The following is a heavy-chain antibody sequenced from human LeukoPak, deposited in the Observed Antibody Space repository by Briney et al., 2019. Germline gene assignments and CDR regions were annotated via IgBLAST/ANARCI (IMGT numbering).Heavy chain of an antibody. J-gene: IGHJ3*02. Sequence: KPGASVKVSCKASGYTFTSYAMHWVRQAPGQRLEWMGWINAGNGNTKYSQKFQGRVTITRDTSASTAYMELSSLRSEDTAVYYCARGGYYYDSSGYYGAFDIWGQGTMVTVSS. CDR2: INAGNGNT. CDR1: GYTFTSYA. CDR3: ARGGYYYDSSGYYGAFDI. D-gene: IGHD3-22*01. V-gene: IGHV1-3*01.